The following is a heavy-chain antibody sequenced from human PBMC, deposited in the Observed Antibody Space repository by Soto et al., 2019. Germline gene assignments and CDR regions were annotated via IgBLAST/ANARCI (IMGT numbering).Heavy chain of an antibody. J-gene: IGHJ5*02. V-gene: IGHV1-69*01. CDR1: GGTFSSYA. D-gene: IGHD2-15*01. CDR3: ARVGCSGGSCYSSGWFDP. CDR2: IIPIFGTA. Sequence: QVQLVQSGAELKKPGSSVKVSCKASGGTFSSYAISWVRRAPGQGLEWMGGIIPIFGTANYAQKFQGRVTITADESTSTAYMELSSLRSEDTAVYYCARVGCSGGSCYSSGWFDPWGQGTLVTVSS.